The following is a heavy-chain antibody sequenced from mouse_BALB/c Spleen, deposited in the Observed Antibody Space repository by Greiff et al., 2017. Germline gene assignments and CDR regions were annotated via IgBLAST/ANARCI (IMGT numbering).Heavy chain of an antibody. CDR3: ARDGSSYGFAY. CDR2: IDPENGNT. V-gene: IGHV14-1*02. D-gene: IGHD1-1*01. CDR1: GFNIKDYY. J-gene: IGHJ3*01. Sequence: VQLKESGAELVRPGALVKLSCKASGFNIKDYYMHWVKQRPEQGLEWIGWIDPENGNTIYDPKFQGKASITADTSSNTAYLQLSSLTSEDTAVYYCARDGSSYGFAYWGQGTLVTVSA.